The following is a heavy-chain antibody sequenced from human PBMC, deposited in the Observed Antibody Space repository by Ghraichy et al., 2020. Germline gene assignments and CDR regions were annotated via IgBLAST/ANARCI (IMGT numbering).Heavy chain of an antibody. J-gene: IGHJ3*02. CDR2: ISWNSGSI. V-gene: IGHV3-9*01. D-gene: IGHD2-2*01. CDR3: AKARGYCSSTSCYAFDI. Sequence: LSLTCAASGFTFDDYAMHWVRQAPGKGLEWVSGISWNSGSIGYADSVKGRFTISRDNAKNSLYLQMNSLRAEDTALYHCAKARGYCSSTSCYAFDILGQGTMVTVSS. CDR1: GFTFDDYA.